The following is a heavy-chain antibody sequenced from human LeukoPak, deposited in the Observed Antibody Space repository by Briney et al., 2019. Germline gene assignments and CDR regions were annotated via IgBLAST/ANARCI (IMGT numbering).Heavy chain of an antibody. CDR3: ARPGYSYGSPLYYFDY. Sequence: PGGSLRLSCAASGFTFSSYSMNWVRQAPGKGLEWVSYISSSSSTIYYAGSVKGRFTISRDNAKNSLYLQMNSLRAEDTAVYYCARPGYSYGSPLYYFDYWGQGALVTVSS. CDR2: ISSSSSTI. V-gene: IGHV3-48*01. J-gene: IGHJ4*02. D-gene: IGHD5-18*01. CDR1: GFTFSSYS.